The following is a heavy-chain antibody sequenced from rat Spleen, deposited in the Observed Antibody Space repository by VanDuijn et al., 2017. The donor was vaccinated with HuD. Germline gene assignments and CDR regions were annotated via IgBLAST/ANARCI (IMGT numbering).Heavy chain of an antibody. V-gene: IGHV5S23*01. D-gene: IGHD1-6*01. Sequence: EVQLVESGGGFVQPGGSLKLSCAASDFTFSNFDMAWVRQAPTKGLEWVASITSGGGNTYYRDSVTGRFTISRDNAKNTLYLQMDSLRPEDSATYYCSTAGSGLDYYYAGGFDYWGQGVMVTVSS. J-gene: IGHJ2*01. CDR1: DFTFSNFD. CDR3: STAGSGLDYYYAGGFDY. CDR2: ITSGGGNT.